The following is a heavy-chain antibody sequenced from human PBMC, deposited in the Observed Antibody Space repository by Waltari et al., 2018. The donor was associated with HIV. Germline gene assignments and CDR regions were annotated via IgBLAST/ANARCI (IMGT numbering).Heavy chain of an antibody. CDR1: GGSISSSSYY. CDR3: ARDEGLVVVPAADAFDI. CDR2: IYYSGST. Sequence: QLQLQESGPGLVKPSETLSLTCTVSGGSISSSSYYWGWIRQPPGKGLEWIGSIYYSGSTYYNPSLKSRVTISVDTSKNQFSLKLSSVTAADTAVYYCARDEGLVVVPAADAFDIWGQGTMVTVSS. J-gene: IGHJ3*02. V-gene: IGHV4-39*07. D-gene: IGHD2-2*01.